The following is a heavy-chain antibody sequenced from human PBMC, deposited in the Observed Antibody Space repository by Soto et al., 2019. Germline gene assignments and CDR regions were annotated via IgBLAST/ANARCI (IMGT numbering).Heavy chain of an antibody. V-gene: IGHV1-69*01. Sequence: QVQLEQSGPELKKPGSSVKVSCKPSGVTFDSFTFSWVSQAPGQGLEWMGGFVPMFGSASVAQRFQGRVRITADASTGTGYMELSDLRSDDSAIYYCAREDDTTGHYSWFDPWGPGTLVTVSS. J-gene: IGHJ5*02. CDR1: GVTFDSFT. CDR2: FVPMFGSA. D-gene: IGHD3-9*01. CDR3: AREDDTTGHYSWFDP.